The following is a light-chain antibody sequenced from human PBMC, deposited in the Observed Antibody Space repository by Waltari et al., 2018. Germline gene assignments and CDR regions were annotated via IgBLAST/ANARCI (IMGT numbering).Light chain of an antibody. CDR3: QHYNSYST. Sequence: IQMTQSPSTLSASVGDRVTITCRASQSISGWLAWYQQKPGEAPKLLIYQASTLESGAPSRFSGSGSGTEFTLTISDLQPDDFATYYCQHYNSYSTFGQGTKVEIK. CDR2: QAS. V-gene: IGKV1-5*03. J-gene: IGKJ1*01. CDR1: QSISGW.